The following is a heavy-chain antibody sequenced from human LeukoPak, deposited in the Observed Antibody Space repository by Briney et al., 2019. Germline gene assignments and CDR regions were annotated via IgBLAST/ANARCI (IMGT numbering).Heavy chain of an antibody. V-gene: IGHV4-59*01. CDR3: ERERYDSSGYYRNFDY. CDR1: GGSISSYY. CDR2: IYYSGST. D-gene: IGHD3-22*01. Sequence: SETLSLTCTVSGGSISSYYWSWIRQPPGKGLEGIGYIYYSGSTNYNPSLKSRVTISVDTSKNQFSLKLSSVTAADTAVYYCERERYDSSGYYRNFDYWGQGTLVTVSS. J-gene: IGHJ4*02.